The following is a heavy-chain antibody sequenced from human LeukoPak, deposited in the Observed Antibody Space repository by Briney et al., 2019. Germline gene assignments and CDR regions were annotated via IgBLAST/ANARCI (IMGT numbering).Heavy chain of an antibody. J-gene: IGHJ4*02. CDR2: INSDGSST. CDR3: ARDPVVPAAIGDY. Sequence: GGSLRLSCAASGFTFSSYWMQWVRQAPGKGLVWVSRINSDGSSTSYADSVKGRFTISRDNAKNTLYLQMNSLRAEDTAVYYCARDPVVPAAIGDYWGQGTLVTVSS. CDR1: GFTFSSYW. D-gene: IGHD2-2*02. V-gene: IGHV3-74*01.